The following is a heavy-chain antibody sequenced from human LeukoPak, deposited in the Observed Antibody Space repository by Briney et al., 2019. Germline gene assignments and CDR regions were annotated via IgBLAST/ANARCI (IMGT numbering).Heavy chain of an antibody. Sequence: GASVKVSCKASGYTFTNYGISWVRQAPGQGLEWMGWISAYNGNTNYAQKLQGRVTMTTDTSTSTAYMELRSLRSDDTAVYYCARGLQENLAWLTAFSAFDIWGQGTMVTVSS. D-gene: IGHD6-19*01. J-gene: IGHJ3*02. CDR2: ISAYNGNT. CDR3: ARGLQENLAWLTAFSAFDI. CDR1: GYTFTNYG. V-gene: IGHV1-18*01.